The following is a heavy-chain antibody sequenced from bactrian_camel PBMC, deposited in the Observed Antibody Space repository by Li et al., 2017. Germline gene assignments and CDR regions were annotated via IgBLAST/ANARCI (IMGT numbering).Heavy chain of an antibody. J-gene: IGHJ4*01. D-gene: IGHD3*01. CDR2: STDAGGT. V-gene: IGHV3S53*01. CDR1: GYFTTYC. Sequence: HVQLVESGGDSVQAGGSLRLSCAASGYFTTYCLGWYRQAPGKEREGVAQSTDAGGTMYADSVKGRFSMSRDNEKNTLDLQMNSLKPEDTAMYYCAASWTEQGGLLNADIGNYRYRGQGTQVTVS.